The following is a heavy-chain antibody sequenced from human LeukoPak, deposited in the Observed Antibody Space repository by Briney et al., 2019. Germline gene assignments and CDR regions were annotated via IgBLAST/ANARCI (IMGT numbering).Heavy chain of an antibody. V-gene: IGHV3-7*01. Sequence: GGSLRLSCAASGFRFSSYWMGWVRQAPGKGLEWVANIKQDGSEKYYVDSVKGRFTISRDNAKNSVYLQMNSLRAEDTAVYYCASDGHPFESWGQGARVTVSS. J-gene: IGHJ4*02. CDR2: IKQDGSEK. CDR3: ASDGHPFES. CDR1: GFRFSSYW.